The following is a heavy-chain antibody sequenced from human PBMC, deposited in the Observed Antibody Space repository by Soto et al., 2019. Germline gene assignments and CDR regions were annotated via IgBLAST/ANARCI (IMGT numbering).Heavy chain of an antibody. D-gene: IGHD3-22*01. CDR2: IYYSGST. V-gene: IGHV4-59*01. J-gene: IGHJ3*02. Sequence: ETLSLTCTVSGGSISSYYWSWIRQPPGKGLEWIGYIYYSGSTNYNPSLKSRVTISIDTSNNQFSLRLSSVTAADTAVYYCARRPYYYDSSGYYYGAFDIWGQGTMVTVS. CDR1: GGSISSYY. CDR3: ARRPYYYDSSGYYYGAFDI.